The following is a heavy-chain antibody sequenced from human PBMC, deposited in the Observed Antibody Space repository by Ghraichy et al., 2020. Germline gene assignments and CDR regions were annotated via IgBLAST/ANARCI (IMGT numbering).Heavy chain of an antibody. CDR1: GDSITTYY. Sequence: SQTLSLTCSVSGDSITTYYWNWIRQPAGKGPEWSGRIYSSGMTSYNPSLRSRVTMSIDTSKKQFSLKLSSVTAADTAVYYCARDPFRSSFDYWGQGTLVTVSS. V-gene: IGHV4-4*07. J-gene: IGHJ4*02. CDR3: ARDPFRSSFDY. CDR2: IYSSGMT. D-gene: IGHD1-26*01.